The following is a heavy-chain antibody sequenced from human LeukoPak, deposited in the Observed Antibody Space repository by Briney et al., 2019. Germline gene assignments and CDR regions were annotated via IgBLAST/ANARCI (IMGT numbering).Heavy chain of an antibody. CDR1: RFTFDEYG. J-gene: IGHJ4*02. Sequence: RGSLRLSCAASRFTFDEYGMSWVRQTAGKGLEWVSGINWNGRSIGYADSVKGRFTVSRDNAKSSLYLQMNSLRAEDTALYYCARDLYYYDSSGYYLGYWGQGTLVTVSS. CDR3: ARDLYYYDSSGYYLGY. CDR2: INWNGRSI. V-gene: IGHV3-20*04. D-gene: IGHD3-22*01.